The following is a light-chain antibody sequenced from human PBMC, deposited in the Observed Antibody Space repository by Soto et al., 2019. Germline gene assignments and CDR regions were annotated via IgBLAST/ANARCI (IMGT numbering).Light chain of an antibody. CDR2: DVS. V-gene: IGLV2-14*01. Sequence: QSALTQPASVSGSPGQSITISCTGTSSDVGGYNYVSWYQQHPGKAPKLMIYDVSNRLSGVSNRFSGSKSGNTASLTISGLQAEDEADYYCSSYTSSILFGGGTKLTVL. CDR3: SSYTSSIL. J-gene: IGLJ2*01. CDR1: SSDVGGYNY.